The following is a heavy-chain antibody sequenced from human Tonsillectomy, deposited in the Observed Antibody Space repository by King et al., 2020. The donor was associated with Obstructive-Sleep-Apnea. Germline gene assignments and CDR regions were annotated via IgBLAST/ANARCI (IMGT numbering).Heavy chain of an antibody. D-gene: IGHD1-14*01. Sequence: VQLQESGPGLVKPSETLPLTCSVSGYPISRGYYWGWIRQPPGKGLEWIGSIYHSGITYYNPSLKSRVTMSVDTSKNQFSLKLSSVTAADTAVYYCVREGRRETGGQGTLVIVSS. CDR1: GYPISRGYY. CDR2: IYHSGIT. CDR3: VREGRRET. V-gene: IGHV4-38-2*02. J-gene: IGHJ4*02.